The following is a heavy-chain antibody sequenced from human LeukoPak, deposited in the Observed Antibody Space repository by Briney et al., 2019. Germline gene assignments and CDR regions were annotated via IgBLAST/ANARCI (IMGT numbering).Heavy chain of an antibody. V-gene: IGHV5-51*01. Sequence: GESLKISCKGSGYSFTSYWIGWVRQMPGKGLEWMGIIYPGDSDTRYSPSFQGQVTISADKSISTAYLQWSSLKASDTAMYYCARLIACSSTSCYGSAFDIWGQGTMVTDSS. CDR3: ARLIACSSTSCYGSAFDI. CDR2: IYPGDSDT. D-gene: IGHD2-2*01. J-gene: IGHJ3*02. CDR1: GYSFTSYW.